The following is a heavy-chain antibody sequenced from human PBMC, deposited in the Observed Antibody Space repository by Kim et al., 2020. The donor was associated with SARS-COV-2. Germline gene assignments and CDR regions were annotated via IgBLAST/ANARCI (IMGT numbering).Heavy chain of an antibody. CDR1: GFTFSDYY. J-gene: IGHJ4*02. CDR2: ISSSSSYT. D-gene: IGHD6-6*01. Sequence: GGSLRLSCAASGFTFSDYYMSWIRQAPGKGLEWVSYISSSSSYTNYADSVKGRFTISRDNAKNSLYLQMNSLRAEDTAVYYCARVHQGSGRVFRSIAAPVDYWGQGTLVTVSS. CDR3: ARVHQGSGRVFRSIAAPVDY. V-gene: IGHV3-11*05.